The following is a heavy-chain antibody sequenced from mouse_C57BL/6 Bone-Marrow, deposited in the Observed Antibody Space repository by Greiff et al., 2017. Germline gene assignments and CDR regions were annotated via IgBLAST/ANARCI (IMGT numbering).Heavy chain of an antibody. Sequence: VQLQQPGAELVMPGASVKLSCKASGYTFTSYWMHWVKQRPGQGLEWIGEIDPSDSYTNYNQKFKGKSTLTVDKSSSTAYMRLSSLTSEDSAVYYCARGYYSNYWGQGTTLTVSS. CDR3: ARGYYSNY. D-gene: IGHD2-5*01. J-gene: IGHJ2*01. CDR2: IDPSDSYT. V-gene: IGHV1-69*01. CDR1: GYTFTSYW.